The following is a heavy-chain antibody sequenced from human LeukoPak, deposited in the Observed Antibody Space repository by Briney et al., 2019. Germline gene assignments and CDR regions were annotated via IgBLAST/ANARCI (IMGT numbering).Heavy chain of an antibody. CDR2: ISSSSSYI. Sequence: PGGSLRLSCAASGFTFSSYSMNWVRQAPGKGLEWVSSISSSSSYIYYADSVKGRFTISRDNAKNSLYLQMNSLRAEDTAVYYCARGGGHYGSGSSDYWGQGTLVTVSS. CDR1: GFTFSSYS. D-gene: IGHD3-10*01. V-gene: IGHV3-21*01. CDR3: ARGGGHYGSGSSDY. J-gene: IGHJ4*02.